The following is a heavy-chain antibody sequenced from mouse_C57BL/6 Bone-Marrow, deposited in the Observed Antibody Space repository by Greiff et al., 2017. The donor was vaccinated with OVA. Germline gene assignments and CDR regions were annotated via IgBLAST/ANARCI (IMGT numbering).Heavy chain of an antibody. CDR3: ARLRTFITTVVANFDV. J-gene: IGHJ1*03. V-gene: IGHV1-19*01. CDR2: INPYNGGT. Sequence: VQLQQSGPVLVKPGASVKMSCKASGYTFTDYYMNWVKQSHGKSLEWIGVINPYNGGTSYNQKFKGKATLTVDKSSSTAYMELNSLTSEDSAVYYCARLRTFITTVVANFDVWGTGTTVTVSS. CDR1: GYTFTDYY. D-gene: IGHD1-1*01.